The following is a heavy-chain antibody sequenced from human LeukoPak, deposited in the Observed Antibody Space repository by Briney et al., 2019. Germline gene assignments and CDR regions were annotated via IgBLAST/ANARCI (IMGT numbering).Heavy chain of an antibody. Sequence: SETLSLTCTVSGGSISSYYWSWIRQPPGKGLEWIGYIYYSGSTNYNPSLKSRVTISVDTSKNQFSLKLSSVTAAGTAVYYCARHFAFSYYYMDVWGKGTTVTVS. CDR2: IYYSGST. V-gene: IGHV4-59*08. CDR1: GGSISSYY. CDR3: ARHFAFSYYYMDV. J-gene: IGHJ6*03.